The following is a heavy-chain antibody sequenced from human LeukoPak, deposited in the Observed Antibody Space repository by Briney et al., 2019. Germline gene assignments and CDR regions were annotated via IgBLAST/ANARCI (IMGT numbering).Heavy chain of an antibody. Sequence: ASVKVSCKASGYTFTSYDINWVRQAPGQGLEWMGWIAVHNGNTNYAQKFQGRVTMTTDTSTSTVYMELRSLRSDDTAVYYCAREVWFGGRRIDYWGQGTLVTVSS. D-gene: IGHD3-10*01. CDR2: IAVHNGNT. V-gene: IGHV1-18*01. CDR1: GYTFTSYD. J-gene: IGHJ4*02. CDR3: AREVWFGGRRIDY.